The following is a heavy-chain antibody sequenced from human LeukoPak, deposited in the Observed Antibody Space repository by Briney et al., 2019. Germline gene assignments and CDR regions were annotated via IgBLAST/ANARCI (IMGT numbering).Heavy chain of an antibody. CDR3: AHGRLPAAMGY. V-gene: IGHV3-23*01. Sequence: PGGSLRLSCAASGFTFSSYAMSWVRQAPGKGLECISGFSGSGGSTYYADSVKGRFTISRDNPKNTLYLQMNSLRAEDTAVYYCAHGRLPAAMGYWGQGTLVTVSS. CDR1: GFTFSSYA. J-gene: IGHJ4*02. D-gene: IGHD2-2*01. CDR2: FSGSGGST.